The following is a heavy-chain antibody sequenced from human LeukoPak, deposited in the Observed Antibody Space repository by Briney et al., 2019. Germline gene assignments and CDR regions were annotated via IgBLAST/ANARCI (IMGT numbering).Heavy chain of an antibody. V-gene: IGHV1-24*01. J-gene: IGHJ3*02. D-gene: IGHD6-13*01. CDR2: FDPEDGET. Sequence: ASVKVSCKVSGYTLTELSMHWVRQAPGKGLEWMGGFDPEDGETIYAQKFQGRVTMTEDTSTDTASMELSSLRSEDTAVYYCATGGPAAGGFDCAFDIWGQGTVVTVSS. CDR1: GYTLTELS. CDR3: ATGGPAAGGFDCAFDI.